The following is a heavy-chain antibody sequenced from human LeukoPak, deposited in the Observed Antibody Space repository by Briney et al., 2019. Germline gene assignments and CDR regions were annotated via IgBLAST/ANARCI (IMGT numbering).Heavy chain of an antibody. Sequence: GESLKISCKGSGYSFTSYWIGWVRQMPGKGLEWMGIIYPGDSDTRYSPSFQGQVTISADKSISTAYLQWSSLKASDTAMYYCAGLRNRPDNWFDPWGQGTLVTVSP. J-gene: IGHJ5*02. CDR3: AGLRNRPDNWFDP. D-gene: IGHD2/OR15-2a*01. V-gene: IGHV5-51*01. CDR2: IYPGDSDT. CDR1: GYSFTSYW.